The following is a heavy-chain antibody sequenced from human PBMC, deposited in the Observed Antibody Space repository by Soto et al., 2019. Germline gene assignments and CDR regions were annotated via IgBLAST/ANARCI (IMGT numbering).Heavy chain of an antibody. V-gene: IGHV4-59*01. J-gene: IGHJ4*02. CDR1: GGSISSYY. D-gene: IGHD4-17*01. CDR3: ARLDYGDYGGVLFDY. CDR2: IYYSGST. Sequence: PSETLSLTCTVSGGSISSYYWSWIRQPPGKGLEWIGYIYYSGSTNYNPSLKSRVTISVDTSKNQFSLKLSSVTAADTAVYYCARLDYGDYGGVLFDYWGQGTLVTVSS.